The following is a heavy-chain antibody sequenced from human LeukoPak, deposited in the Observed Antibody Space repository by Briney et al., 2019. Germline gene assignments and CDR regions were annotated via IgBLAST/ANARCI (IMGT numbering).Heavy chain of an antibody. CDR3: VRHXIPXNXXXXXP. J-gene: IGHJ5*02. CDR1: GFTFSDYW. D-gene: IGHD2-2*02. V-gene: IGHV3-7*01. CDR2: INRDGTEK. Sequence: PGGSLRLSCAASGFTFSDYWMTWVRQAPGKGLEWVANINRDGTEKHYVGSVRGRFTVSRDNADNFLYLQMNSLRAADMGIYHCVRHXIPXNXXXXXPWGXXXLXTVST.